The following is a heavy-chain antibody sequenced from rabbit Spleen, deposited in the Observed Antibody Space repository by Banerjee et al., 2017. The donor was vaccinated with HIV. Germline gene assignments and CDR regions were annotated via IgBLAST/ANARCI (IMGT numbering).Heavy chain of an antibody. CDR2: IYAGSSGST. V-gene: IGHV1S45*01. J-gene: IGHJ6*01. CDR3: ARDTGTSFSSYGMDL. D-gene: IGHD7-1*01. Sequence: EESGGDLVKPEGSLTLTCTASGFSFSSSYWICWVRQAPGKGLEWIACIYAGSSGSTYYANWARGRFTLSKTSSTTVTLQMTSLTVADTATYFCARDTGTSFSSYGMDLWGPGTLVTVS. CDR1: GFSFSSSYW.